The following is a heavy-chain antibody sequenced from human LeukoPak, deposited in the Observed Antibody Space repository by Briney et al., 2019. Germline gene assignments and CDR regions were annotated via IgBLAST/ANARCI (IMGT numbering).Heavy chain of an antibody. J-gene: IGHJ4*02. Sequence: SETLSLTCAVSGYSISSGYYWGWIRQPPGKGLEWIGSIYHSGSTYYNPSLKSRVTISVDTSKNQFSLKLSSVTAAATAVYSCARVEAAAGYFDYWGQGTLVTVSS. V-gene: IGHV4-38-2*01. CDR2: IYHSGST. CDR3: ARVEAAAGYFDY. D-gene: IGHD6-13*01. CDR1: GYSISSGYY.